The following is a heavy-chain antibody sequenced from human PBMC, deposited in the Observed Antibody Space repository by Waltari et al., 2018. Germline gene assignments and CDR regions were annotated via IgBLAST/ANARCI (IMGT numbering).Heavy chain of an antibody. Sequence: QLQLQESGPGLVKPSETLSLTCSVSGGSITNLEYYWAWIRQSRGKGLQWIGEISHSGSTHYNPSLRSRVTMSVDTSKNQFSLKMTSVTAADTAIYYCARGNYGDYPALGYRYYYMDVWGKGTPVIVFS. CDR3: ARGNYGDYPALGYRYYYMDV. J-gene: IGHJ6*03. CDR1: GGSITNLEYY. V-gene: IGHV4-39*07. D-gene: IGHD4-17*01. CDR2: ISHSGST.